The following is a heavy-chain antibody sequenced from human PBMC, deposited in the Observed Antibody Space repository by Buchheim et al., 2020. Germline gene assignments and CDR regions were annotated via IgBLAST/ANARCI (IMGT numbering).Heavy chain of an antibody. Sequence: QLQLQESGPGLVKPSETLSLTCTVSGGSISRSSYYWGWIRQPPGKGLEWIGSIYYSGSTCYNPSLKSRVTISVDTSKNQVSLKLSSVTAADTAVYYCAREGVLNNVDIVTTVPYYFDYWGQGTL. CDR1: GGSISRSSYY. CDR3: AREGVLNNVDIVTTVPYYFDY. J-gene: IGHJ4*02. V-gene: IGHV4-39*02. D-gene: IGHD5-12*01. CDR2: IYYSGST.